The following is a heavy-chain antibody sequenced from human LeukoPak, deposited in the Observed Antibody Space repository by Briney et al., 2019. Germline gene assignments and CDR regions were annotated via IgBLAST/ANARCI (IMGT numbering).Heavy chain of an antibody. CDR1: GGSFSDFF. D-gene: IGHD2-15*01. CDR3: ARGRRIGRYYYYYYMDV. V-gene: IGHV4-34*01. J-gene: IGHJ6*03. CDR2: IHHSGGT. Sequence: PSETLSLTCAVYGGSFSDFFWSWIRQPPGKGLEWIGEIHHSGGTNYNSSLKSRVIISVDTSKNQFSLRLKSVTAADTAVYYYARGRRIGRYYYYYYMDVWGIGTTVTVSS.